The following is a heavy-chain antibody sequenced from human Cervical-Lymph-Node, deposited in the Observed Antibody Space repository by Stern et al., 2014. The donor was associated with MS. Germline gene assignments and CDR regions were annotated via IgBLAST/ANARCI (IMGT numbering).Heavy chain of an antibody. CDR1: AYTLTGYY. Sequence: QMQPVQSGAEVRKPGASVKVSCKASAYTLTGYYIHWVRQAPGQGLEWMGWINPNSGGTKNAQKSQGRVAMTRDTSITTVYMELNRLTSDDTAVYYCARGLATAVTTDYWGQGTLVTVSS. CDR3: ARGLATAVTTDY. V-gene: IGHV1-2*02. D-gene: IGHD4-17*01. CDR2: INPNSGGT. J-gene: IGHJ4*02.